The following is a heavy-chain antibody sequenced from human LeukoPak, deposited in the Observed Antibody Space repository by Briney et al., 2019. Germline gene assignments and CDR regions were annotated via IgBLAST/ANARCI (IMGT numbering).Heavy chain of an antibody. CDR3: ARENYYDFWSGYYFDY. V-gene: IGHV3-30-3*01. D-gene: IGHD3-3*01. CDR2: ISYDGSNK. Sequence: GRSLRLSCAASGFTFSSYAMHRVRQAPGKGLEWVAVISYDGSNKYYADPVKGRFTISRDNSKNTLYLQMNSLRAEDTAVYYCARENYYDFWSGYYFDYWGQGTLVTVSS. J-gene: IGHJ4*02. CDR1: GFTFSSYA.